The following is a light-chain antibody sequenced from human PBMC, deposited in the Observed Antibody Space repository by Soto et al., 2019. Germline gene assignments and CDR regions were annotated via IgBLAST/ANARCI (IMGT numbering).Light chain of an antibody. V-gene: IGKV1-5*01. J-gene: IGKJ1*01. CDR1: QSISSW. Sequence: DIQMTQSPSILSASVGDRVTITCRASQSISSWLAWYQQKPGKAPKLLIYDASSLESGVPSRFSGSGSGTEFTPTISSLQPDDFATYYCQQYNSFTWTFGQGTKVDIK. CDR2: DAS. CDR3: QQYNSFTWT.